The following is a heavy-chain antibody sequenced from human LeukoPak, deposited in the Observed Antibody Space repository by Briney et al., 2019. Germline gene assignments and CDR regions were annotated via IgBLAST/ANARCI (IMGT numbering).Heavy chain of an antibody. CDR3: ARDTAMAQFDY. CDR2: IYYSGST. J-gene: IGHJ4*02. CDR1: GGSISSYY. D-gene: IGHD5-18*01. Sequence: SETLSLTCTVSGGSISSYYWSWIRQPPGKGLEWIGYIYYSGSTNYNLSLKSRVTISVDTSKNQFSLKLSSVTAADTALYYCARDTAMAQFDYWGQGTLVTVSS. V-gene: IGHV4-59*01.